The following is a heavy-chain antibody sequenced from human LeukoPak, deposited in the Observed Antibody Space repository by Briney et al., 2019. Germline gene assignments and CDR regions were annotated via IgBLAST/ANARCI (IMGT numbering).Heavy chain of an antibody. J-gene: IGHJ4*02. CDR2: ISAYNGNT. V-gene: IGHV1-18*01. Sequence: ASVKVSCKASGYTFTSYGISWVRQAPGQGLEWMGWISAYNGNTNYAQKLQGRVTMTTDTSTSTAYMELRSLRSEDTAVYYCARDRSPGWAGEYYFDYWGQGTLVTVSS. D-gene: IGHD3-10*01. CDR3: ARDRSPGWAGEYYFDY. CDR1: GYTFTSYG.